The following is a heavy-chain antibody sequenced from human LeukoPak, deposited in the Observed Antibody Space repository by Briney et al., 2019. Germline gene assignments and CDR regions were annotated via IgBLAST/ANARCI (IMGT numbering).Heavy chain of an antibody. V-gene: IGHV3-30-3*01. Sequence: GGSLRLSCAASGFTFSSYAMHWVRRAPGKGLEWVAVISYDGSNKYYADSVKGRFTISRDNSKNTLYLQMNSLRAEDTAVYYCARGWVPHDAFDIWGQGTMVTVSS. CDR1: GFTFSSYA. CDR2: ISYDGSNK. J-gene: IGHJ3*02. CDR3: ARGWVPHDAFDI. D-gene: IGHD3-16*01.